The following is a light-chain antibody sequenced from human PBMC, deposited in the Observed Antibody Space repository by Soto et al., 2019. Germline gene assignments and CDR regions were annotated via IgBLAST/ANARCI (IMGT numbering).Light chain of an antibody. CDR2: GAS. V-gene: IGKV3-15*01. J-gene: IGKJ1*01. CDR1: QSVSSY. Sequence: EIVLTQSPATLSLCPGESATLSCRASQSVSSYLAWYQQKPGQAPRVLIFGASTRATGIPARFSGSGSGTEFSLTINSLQSEDFAVYYCQEYNTWPWTFGQGTKV. CDR3: QEYNTWPWT.